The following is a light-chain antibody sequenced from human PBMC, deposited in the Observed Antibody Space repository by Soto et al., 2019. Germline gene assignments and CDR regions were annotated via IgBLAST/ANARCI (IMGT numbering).Light chain of an antibody. J-gene: IGLJ2*01. V-gene: IGLV8-61*01. CDR2: NTN. CDR1: SGSVATSYY. CDR3: LLYMGSGISV. Sequence: QTVVTQEPSVSGSPRGTVTLTCGLGSGSVATSYYPSRYQQTPGQAPRTLIYNTNTRSSRAPDRFSGSILGNKAALTITGAHADDESEYYCLLYMGSGISVFGGGTKLTVL.